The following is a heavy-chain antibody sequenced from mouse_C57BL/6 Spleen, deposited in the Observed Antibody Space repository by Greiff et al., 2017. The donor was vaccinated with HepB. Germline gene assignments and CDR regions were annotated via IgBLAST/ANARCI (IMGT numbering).Heavy chain of an antibody. V-gene: IGHV1-59*01. CDR3: ARSGYGYDVHYAMDY. CDR2: IDPSDSYT. D-gene: IGHD2-2*01. J-gene: IGHJ4*01. Sequence: QVQLQQPGAELVRPGTSVKLSCKASGYTFTSYWMHWVKQRPGQGLEWIGVIDPSDSYTNYNQKFKGKATLTVDTSSSTAYMQLSSLTSEDSAVYYCARSGYGYDVHYAMDYWGQGTSVTVSS. CDR1: GYTFTSYW.